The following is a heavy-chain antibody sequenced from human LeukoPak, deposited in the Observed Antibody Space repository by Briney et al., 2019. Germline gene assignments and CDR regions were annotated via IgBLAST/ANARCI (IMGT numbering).Heavy chain of an antibody. V-gene: IGHV3-30*04. J-gene: IGHJ4*02. Sequence: GGSLRLSCAASGFTFSICAMHWVRQAPGKGLEWVATISYDGRNTFYADSVKGRFTISRDNSKDTLYLQMNSLRPEDTAVYNCVRGVGLYDSIGYFDYWGQGTLVTVSS. CDR3: VRGVGLYDSIGYFDY. CDR2: ISYDGRNT. CDR1: GFTFSICA. D-gene: IGHD3-22*01.